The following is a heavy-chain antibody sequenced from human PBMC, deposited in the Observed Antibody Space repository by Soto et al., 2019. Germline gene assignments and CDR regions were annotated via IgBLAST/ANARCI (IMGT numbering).Heavy chain of an antibody. D-gene: IGHD6-19*01. Sequence: SETLSLTCTVSGGSISSGGYYWSWIRQLPGKGLEWIGYIYYSGSTYHNPSLKSRVTISVDTSKNQFSLKLSSVTAADTAVYYCARVIRGAVAGTDWFDPWGQGTLVTVSS. CDR1: GGSISSGGYY. CDR2: IYYSGST. V-gene: IGHV4-31*03. J-gene: IGHJ5*02. CDR3: ARVIRGAVAGTDWFDP.